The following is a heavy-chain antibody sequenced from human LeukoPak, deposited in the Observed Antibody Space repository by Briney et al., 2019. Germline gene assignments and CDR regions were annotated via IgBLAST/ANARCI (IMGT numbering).Heavy chain of an antibody. CDR2: MNPNSGNT. D-gene: IGHD4-11*01. Sequence: GASVKVSCKASGYTFNTYDINWVRQAAGQGLEWMGWMNPNSGNTGYAQKFQGRVTITRNTSISTAYMELSRLKSDDTAVYFCARGYSSILLDYWGRGTLVTVSS. CDR1: GYTFNTYD. CDR3: ARGYSSILLDY. J-gene: IGHJ4*02. V-gene: IGHV1-8*03.